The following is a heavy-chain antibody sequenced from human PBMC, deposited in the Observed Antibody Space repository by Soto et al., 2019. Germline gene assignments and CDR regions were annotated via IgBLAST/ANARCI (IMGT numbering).Heavy chain of an antibody. CDR2: IIPIFGTA. J-gene: IGHJ4*02. CDR1: GGTFSSYA. D-gene: IGHD6-25*01. V-gene: IGHV1-69*13. Sequence: ASVKVSCKASGGTFSSYAISSVRQAPGQGLEWMGGIIPIFGTANYAQKFQGRFTITADESTSTAYMELSSLRSEDTAVYFCARRKERSGPYYLDLWGQGTQVTVSS. CDR3: ARRKERSGPYYLDL.